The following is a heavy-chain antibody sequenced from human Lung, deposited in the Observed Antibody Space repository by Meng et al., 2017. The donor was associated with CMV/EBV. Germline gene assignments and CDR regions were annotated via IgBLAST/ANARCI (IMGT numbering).Heavy chain of an antibody. D-gene: IGHD3-22*01. CDR2: IIPILGIA. Sequence: SVXVSCKASGGTFSSYTISWVRQAPGQGLEWMRRIIPILGIANYAQKFQGRVTITADKSTSTAYMELSSLRSEDTAVYYCARGSYYDSSGYYSTSDWFDPWGQGTLVTVSS. CDR1: GGTFSSYT. J-gene: IGHJ5*02. CDR3: ARGSYYDSSGYYSTSDWFDP. V-gene: IGHV1-69*02.